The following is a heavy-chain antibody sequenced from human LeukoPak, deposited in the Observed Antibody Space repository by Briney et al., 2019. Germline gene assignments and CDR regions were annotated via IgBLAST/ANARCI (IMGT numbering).Heavy chain of an antibody. J-gene: IGHJ3*02. D-gene: IGHD5-24*01. V-gene: IGHV4-59*01. CDR1: GGSISSYY. CDR2: IYYSGST. Sequence: PSETLSLTCTVSGGSISSYYWSWIRQPPGKGLEWIGYIYYSGSTNYNPSLKSRVTISVDTSKNQFSLKLSSVTAADTAVYYCRGMATTGDIWGQGTMVTVSS. CDR3: RGMATTGDI.